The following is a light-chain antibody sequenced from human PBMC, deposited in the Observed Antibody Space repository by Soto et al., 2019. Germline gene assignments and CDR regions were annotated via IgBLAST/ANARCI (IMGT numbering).Light chain of an antibody. CDR1: QSVSSSY. CDR2: GAS. Sequence: EIVLTQSPGTLFLSPGERATLSCRASQSVSSSYLAWYQQKPGQAPRLLIYGASSRATGISDRFSGSGSGTDFTLTISRLEPEDFGVYYCQQYGSSPRTFGQGTKVDIK. J-gene: IGKJ1*01. CDR3: QQYGSSPRT. V-gene: IGKV3-20*01.